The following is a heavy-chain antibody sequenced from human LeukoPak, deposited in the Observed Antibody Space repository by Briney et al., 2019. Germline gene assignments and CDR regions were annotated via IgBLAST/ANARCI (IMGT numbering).Heavy chain of an antibody. CDR2: INPSGGST. CDR1: GYTFTSYD. CDR3: ARDRDYYGSGSYGPFDY. Sequence: ASVKVSCKASGYTFTSYDMHWVRQAPGQGLEWMGIINPSGGSTSYSQKFQGRVTMARDTSTSTVFMELSSLRSEDTAVYYCARDRDYYGSGSYGPFDYWGQGTLVTVSS. J-gene: IGHJ4*02. V-gene: IGHV1-46*01. D-gene: IGHD3-10*01.